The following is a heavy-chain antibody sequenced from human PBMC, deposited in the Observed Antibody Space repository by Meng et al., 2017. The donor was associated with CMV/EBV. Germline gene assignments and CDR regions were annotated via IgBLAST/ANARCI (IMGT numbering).Heavy chain of an antibody. Sequence: ASVKVSCKASGYTFTGYYMHWVRQAPGQGLEWMGWINPNSGGTNYAQKFQGRVTMTRDTSISTAYMELSRRRSDDTAVYYCARDQHLDCGGDCYTTPLGYWGQGTLVTVSS. V-gene: IGHV1-2*02. J-gene: IGHJ4*02. CDR2: INPNSGGT. CDR1: GYTFTGYY. CDR3: ARDQHLDCGGDCYTTPLGY. D-gene: IGHD2-21*01.